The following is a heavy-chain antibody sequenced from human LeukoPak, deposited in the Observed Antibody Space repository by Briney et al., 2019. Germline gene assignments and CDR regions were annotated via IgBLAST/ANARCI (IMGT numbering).Heavy chain of an antibody. CDR2: ISGSGGST. D-gene: IGHD3-22*01. J-gene: IGHJ4*02. V-gene: IGHV3-23*01. CDR3: AKTHYDSSGYNY. CDR1: GFTFGSYA. Sequence: PGGSLRLSCAASGFTFGSYAMSWVRQAPGKGLEWVSAISGSGGSTYYADSVKGRFTISRDNSKNTLYLQMNSLRAEDTAVYYCAKTHYDSSGYNYWGQGTLVTVSS.